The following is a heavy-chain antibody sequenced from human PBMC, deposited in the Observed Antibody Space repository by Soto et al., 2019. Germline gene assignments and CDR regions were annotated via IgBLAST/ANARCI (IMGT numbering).Heavy chain of an antibody. J-gene: IGHJ4*02. V-gene: IGHV1-69*13. CDR3: ASWRSRVVPAPGAYYFDY. CDR2: IIPIFGTA. CDR1: GGTFSSYA. D-gene: IGHD2-2*01. Sequence: ASVKVSCKASGGTFSSYAISCVRQAPGQGLEWMGGIIPIFGTANYAQKFQGRVTITADESTSTAYMELSSLRSEDTAVYYCASWRSRVVPAPGAYYFDYWGQGTLVTVSS.